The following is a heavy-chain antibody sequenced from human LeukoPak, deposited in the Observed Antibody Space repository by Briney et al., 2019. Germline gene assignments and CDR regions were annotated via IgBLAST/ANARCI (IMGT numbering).Heavy chain of an antibody. CDR3: ARTIRSSSWFDY. V-gene: IGHV3-30*02. D-gene: IGHD6-13*01. CDR2: IRYDGSNK. Sequence: GGSLRLSCAASVFTFSSYGIHWVRQAPGKGLEWVAFIRYDGSNKYYADSVKGRFTISRDNAKNTLYLQMNSLRAEDTAVYYCARTIRSSSWFDYWGQGTLVTVSS. J-gene: IGHJ4*02. CDR1: VFTFSSYG.